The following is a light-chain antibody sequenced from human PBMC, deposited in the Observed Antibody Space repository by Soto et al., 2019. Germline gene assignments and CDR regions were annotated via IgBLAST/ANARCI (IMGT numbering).Light chain of an antibody. CDR1: QSVLHSSNNENY. Sequence: DIVMTQSPDSLAVSLGERATINCKSSQSVLHSSNNENYLAWYQQKPGQPPKLLIYWASTRESGVPDRFSGIESGTDFTLAISSLQSEDVAVYYCQQYITVPLTFGGGTKVQIK. J-gene: IGKJ4*01. V-gene: IGKV4-1*01. CDR3: QQYITVPLT. CDR2: WAS.